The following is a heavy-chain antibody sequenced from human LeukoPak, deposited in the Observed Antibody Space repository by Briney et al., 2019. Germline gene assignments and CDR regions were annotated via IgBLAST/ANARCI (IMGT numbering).Heavy chain of an antibody. V-gene: IGHV3-30-3*01. CDR3: ARGGTYYDILTGYYYSDY. Sequence: GGSLRLSCAAAGFTFSSYAMHWVRQAPGKGLEWVAVISYDGSNKCYADSVKGRFTISRDNSKNTLYLQMNSLRPEDTAVYYCARGGTYYDILTGYYYSDYWGQGTLVTVSS. CDR2: ISYDGSNK. D-gene: IGHD3-9*01. J-gene: IGHJ4*02. CDR1: GFTFSSYA.